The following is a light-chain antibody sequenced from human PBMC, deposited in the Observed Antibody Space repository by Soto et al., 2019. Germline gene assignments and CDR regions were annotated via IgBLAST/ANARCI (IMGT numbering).Light chain of an antibody. J-gene: IGKJ1*01. Sequence: DIQMTQSPSSLSAFVGDRVTITCRASQGIGNYLVWYQQKPGKVPKVLIYAASSLQSGVTSRFSGSGSETEFTLTISSLQPEDVATYYCQKYNSAPWMFGPGTKVAIK. CDR2: AAS. V-gene: IGKV1-27*01. CDR3: QKYNSAPWM. CDR1: QGIGNY.